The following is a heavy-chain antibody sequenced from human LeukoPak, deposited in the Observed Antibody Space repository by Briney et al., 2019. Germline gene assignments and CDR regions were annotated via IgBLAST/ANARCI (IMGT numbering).Heavy chain of an antibody. Sequence: PGGSLRLSCAASGFTFSRYAMSWVRQAPGKGLEWVSAISGSGGSTYYADSVKGRFTISRDNSKNTLYLQMNSLRAEDTAVYYCAKSPYMVRGVNYWFDPWGQGTLVTVSS. CDR1: GFTFSRYA. V-gene: IGHV3-23*01. CDR3: AKSPYMVRGVNYWFDP. D-gene: IGHD3-10*01. J-gene: IGHJ5*02. CDR2: ISGSGGST.